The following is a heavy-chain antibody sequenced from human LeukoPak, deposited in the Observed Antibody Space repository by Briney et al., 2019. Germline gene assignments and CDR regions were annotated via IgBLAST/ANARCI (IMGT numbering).Heavy chain of an antibody. V-gene: IGHV3-48*03. J-gene: IGHJ4*02. CDR3: ARRAGGYSHPYDY. CDR1: GFTFSSYE. CDR2: ISSSGSTI. Sequence: GGSLRLSCAASGFTFSSYEMNWVRQAPGKGLEWVSYISSSGSTIYYADSVKGRFTISRDNSKNTLYLQMNSLRAEDTAVYYCARRAGGYSHPYDYWGQGTLVTVSS. D-gene: IGHD4-23*01.